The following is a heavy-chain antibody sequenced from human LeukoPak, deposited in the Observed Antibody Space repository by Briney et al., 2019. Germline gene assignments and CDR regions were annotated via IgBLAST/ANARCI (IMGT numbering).Heavy chain of an antibody. CDR1: GGSINSSFY. V-gene: IGHV4-38-2*02. J-gene: IGHJ4*02. CDR2: IFQSGSV. CDR3: ARVVASTSIDS. D-gene: IGHD2-15*01. Sequence: PSETLSLTCTVSGGSINSSFYWDWIRQPPGKGLEWIGSIFQSGSVYYNPSLKSRVTISVDPSKNRFSLKLTSVTAADTAVYYCARVVASTSIDSWGQGTLVTVSS.